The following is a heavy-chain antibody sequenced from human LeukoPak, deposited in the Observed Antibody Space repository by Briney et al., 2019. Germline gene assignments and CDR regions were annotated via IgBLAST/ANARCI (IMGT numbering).Heavy chain of an antibody. J-gene: IGHJ5*02. CDR1: GGSISSYY. Sequence: SETLSLTCTVSGGSISSYYWSWIRQTPGKGLEWIGYIYYSGSTNYNPSLKSRVTISVDTSKNQFSLKLSSVTAADTAVYYCARVGAEWEPNWFDPWGQGTLVTLSS. CDR2: IYYSGST. V-gene: IGHV4-59*01. D-gene: IGHD1-26*01. CDR3: ARVGAEWEPNWFDP.